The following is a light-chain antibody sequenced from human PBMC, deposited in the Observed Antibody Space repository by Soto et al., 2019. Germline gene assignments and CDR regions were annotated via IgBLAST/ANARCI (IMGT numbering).Light chain of an antibody. CDR1: QTIDNT. CDR3: QHYNYWPYT. J-gene: IGKJ2*01. Sequence: EILMTQSPATLSLSPGERSTLSCRAIQTIDNTLAWYQRKPGQAPRLLIYDASTRATGVPARFSGSGSGTDFTLTISSLQSEDFAVYYCQHYNYWPYTFGQGTKVDIK. V-gene: IGKV3-15*01. CDR2: DAS.